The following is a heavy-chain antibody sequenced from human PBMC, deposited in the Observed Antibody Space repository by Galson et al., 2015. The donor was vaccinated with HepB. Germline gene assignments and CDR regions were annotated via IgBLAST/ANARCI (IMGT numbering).Heavy chain of an antibody. Sequence: SLRLSCAASGFTFSSYAMSWVRQAPGKGLEWVSAISGSGGSTYYADSVKGRFTISRDNSKNTLYLQMNSLRAEDTAVYYCAKFPIVVVPAVLPYWYFDLWGRGTLVTVSS. J-gene: IGHJ2*01. CDR2: ISGSGGST. D-gene: IGHD2-2*01. CDR1: GFTFSSYA. CDR3: AKFPIVVVPAVLPYWYFDL. V-gene: IGHV3-23*01.